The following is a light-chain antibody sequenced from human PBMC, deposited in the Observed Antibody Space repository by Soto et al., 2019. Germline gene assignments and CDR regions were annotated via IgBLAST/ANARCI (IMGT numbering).Light chain of an antibody. Sequence: PELSVPLSCRASQSVSSSSFSCRQKNARQARRLIIYGASSGAGAIAGWCSGGGSGTVFTITISRVEQEDVAVYYCQQCGRSSTFGQGTKVDIK. J-gene: IGKJ1*01. V-gene: IGKV3-20*01. CDR1: QSVSSSS. CDR2: GAS. CDR3: QQCGRSST.